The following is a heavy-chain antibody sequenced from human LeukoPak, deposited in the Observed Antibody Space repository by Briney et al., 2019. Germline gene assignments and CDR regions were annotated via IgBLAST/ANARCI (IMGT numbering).Heavy chain of an antibody. J-gene: IGHJ4*02. D-gene: IGHD5-24*01. CDR3: ARASDGRFDY. Sequence: GGSLRLSCAASGFTFGSYWMYWVRQAPGKGLVWVSRIKSDGSITNYADSVKGRFTISRDNAKNTLHLQVSSLSAEDTAVYYCARASDGRFDYWGQGTQVTVPS. CDR2: IKSDGSIT. CDR1: GFTFGSYW. V-gene: IGHV3-74*01.